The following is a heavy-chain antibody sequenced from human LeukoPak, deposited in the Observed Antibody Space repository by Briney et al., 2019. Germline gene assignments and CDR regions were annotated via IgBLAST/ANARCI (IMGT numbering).Heavy chain of an antibody. Sequence: SETLSLTCAVYGGSFSGYYWCWIRQPPGKGLEWIGEINHSGSTNYNPSLKSRVTISVDTSKNQFSLKLSSVTAADTAVYYCARARVRAAAGRFGFGYWGQGTLVTVSS. V-gene: IGHV4-34*01. CDR3: ARARVRAAAGRFGFGY. D-gene: IGHD6-13*01. J-gene: IGHJ4*02. CDR1: GGSFSGYY. CDR2: INHSGST.